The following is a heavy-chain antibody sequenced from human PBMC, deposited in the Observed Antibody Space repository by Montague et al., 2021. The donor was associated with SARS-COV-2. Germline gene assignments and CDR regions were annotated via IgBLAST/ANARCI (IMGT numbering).Heavy chain of an antibody. J-gene: IGHJ4*02. CDR1: GGSISSSNW. Sequence: SETLSLTCAVSGGSISSSNWWSWVRQPPGKGLEWIGEIHHSGSTNYNPSLKSRVTMSVDRSKNQFSLTVNSVTAADTAMYYCARGVVAAPPVVDYWGRGTLVTVSS. V-gene: IGHV4-4*02. CDR3: ARGVVAAPPVVDY. CDR2: IHHSGST. D-gene: IGHD2-15*01.